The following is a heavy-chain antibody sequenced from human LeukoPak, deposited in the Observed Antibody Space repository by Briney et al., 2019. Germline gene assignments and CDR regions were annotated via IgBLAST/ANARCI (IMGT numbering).Heavy chain of an antibody. V-gene: IGHV4-39*01. D-gene: IGHD6-13*01. CDR3: ASPGYSSSWYDNYMDV. J-gene: IGHJ6*03. Sequence: PSQTLSLTCTVSGGSISSGDYYWSWIRQPPGKGLEWIGSIYYSGSTYYNPSLKSRVTISVDTSKNQFSLKLSSVTAADTAVYYCASPGYSSSWYDNYMDVWGKGTTVTVSS. CDR2: IYYSGST. CDR1: GGSISSGDYY.